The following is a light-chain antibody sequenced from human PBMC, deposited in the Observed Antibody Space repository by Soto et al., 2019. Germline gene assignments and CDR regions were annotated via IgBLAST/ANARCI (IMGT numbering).Light chain of an antibody. CDR1: QSISDW. Sequence: DIQMTQYPSTLSASVGDRVTITCGASQSISDWLAWFQLKPGKAPKLLIYDASSLESGVPSRFSGSGYGTELTLTISSLQTDDFATYYCQQVYVYTSTFGGGTQVDIK. CDR2: DAS. J-gene: IGKJ4*01. CDR3: QQVYVYTST. V-gene: IGKV1-5*01.